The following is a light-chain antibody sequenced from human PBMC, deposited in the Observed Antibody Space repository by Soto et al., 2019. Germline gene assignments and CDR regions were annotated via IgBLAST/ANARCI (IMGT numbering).Light chain of an antibody. CDR2: WAS. V-gene: IGKV4-1*01. CDR3: QQYYSTPRT. Sequence: DIVMTQSPDSLAVSLGERATINCKSSQSVLYSSNNKNYLAWYQQKPGQPPKLLIYWASTRESGVPDQFSGSGSGTDFTLTISSLQAEDVEVYYCQQYYSTPRTFGQGTKLEIK. J-gene: IGKJ2*02. CDR1: QSVLYSSNNKNY.